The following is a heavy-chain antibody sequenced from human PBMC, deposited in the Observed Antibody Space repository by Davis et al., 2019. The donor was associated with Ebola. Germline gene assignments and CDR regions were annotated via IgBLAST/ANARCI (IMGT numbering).Heavy chain of an antibody. J-gene: IGHJ6*02. V-gene: IGHV3-15*01. CDR1: GFTFSNAW. Sequence: PGGSLRLSCAASGFTFSNAWMSWVRQAPGKGLEWVGRIKSKTDGGTTDYAAPVKGRFTISRDDSKNTLYLQMNSLKTEDTAVYYCTTFTLMLTLLYGRDVWGQGTTVTVSS. CDR3: TTFTLMLTLLYGRDV. D-gene: IGHD4/OR15-4a*01. CDR2: IKSKTDGGTT.